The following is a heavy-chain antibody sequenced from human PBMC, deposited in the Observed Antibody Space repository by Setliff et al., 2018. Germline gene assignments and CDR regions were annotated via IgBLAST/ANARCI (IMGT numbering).Heavy chain of an antibody. CDR2: ISSSGSTI. J-gene: IGHJ4*02. CDR1: GFTFTSYE. Sequence: LRLSCAASGFTFTSYEMNWVRQAPGKGLEWVSYISSSGSTIYYADSVKGRFTISRDNAKNSLYLQMNSLRAEDTAVYYCARARNKYGAFDYWGQGTLVTVSS. D-gene: IGHD4-17*01. V-gene: IGHV3-48*03. CDR3: ARARNKYGAFDY.